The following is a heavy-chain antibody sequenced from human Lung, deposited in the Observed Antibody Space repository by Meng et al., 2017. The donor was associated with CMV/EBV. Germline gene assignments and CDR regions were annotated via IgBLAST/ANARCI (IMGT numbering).Heavy chain of an antibody. CDR1: GYKFTDYG. Sequence: SXXVSXXASGYKFTDYGITWVRQAPGQGLEWMGWIYTYNGNTNFAQNVQGRGSMTRDTSTSTAYMELRSLRSDDTAVYYCARSKIAARSHYYYGMDVLGQGXTLTVSS. CDR2: IYTYNGNT. D-gene: IGHD6-6*01. CDR3: ARSKIAARSHYYYGMDV. J-gene: IGHJ6*02. V-gene: IGHV1-18*01.